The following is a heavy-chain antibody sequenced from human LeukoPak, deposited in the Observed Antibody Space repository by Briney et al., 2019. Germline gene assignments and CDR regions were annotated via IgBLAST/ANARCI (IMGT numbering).Heavy chain of an antibody. J-gene: IGHJ5*02. D-gene: IGHD6-13*01. CDR3: ARGAAAGTYNWFDP. V-gene: IGHV3-33*01. CDR2: IWYDGSNK. CDR1: GFTFSSYG. Sequence: GRSLRLSCAASGFTFSSYGMHWVRQAPGKGLEWVAVIWYDGSNKYYADSVKGRFPISRDNSKNTLYLQMNSLRAEDTAVYYCARGAAAGTYNWFDPWGQGTLVTVSS.